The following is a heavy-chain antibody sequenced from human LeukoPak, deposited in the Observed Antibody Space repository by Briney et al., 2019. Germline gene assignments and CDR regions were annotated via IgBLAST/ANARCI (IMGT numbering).Heavy chain of an antibody. J-gene: IGHJ4*02. CDR1: GFTFSSYS. CDR3: AKDLGMVRGVSFADY. V-gene: IGHV3-30*02. CDR2: IRYDGSNK. D-gene: IGHD3-10*01. Sequence: PGGSLRLSCAASGFTFSSYSMNWVRQAPGKGLEWVAFIRYDGSNKYYADSAKGRFTISRDNSKNTLYLQMNSLRAEDTAVYYCAKDLGMVRGVSFADYWGQGTLVTVSS.